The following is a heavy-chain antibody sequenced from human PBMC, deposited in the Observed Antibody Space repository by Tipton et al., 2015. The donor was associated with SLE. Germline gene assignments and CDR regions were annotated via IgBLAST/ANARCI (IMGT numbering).Heavy chain of an antibody. CDR1: GFTFSSYW. Sequence: SLRLSCAASGFTFSSYWMSWVRQAPGKGLGWVANIKQDGSEKYYVESVKGRFTISRDNAKNSLYLQMNSRRAEDTAVYYCARETSQGPYFDYWGQGTLVTVSS. CDR2: IKQDGSEK. J-gene: IGHJ4*02. CDR3: ARETSQGPYFDY. V-gene: IGHV3-7*01. D-gene: IGHD6-6*01.